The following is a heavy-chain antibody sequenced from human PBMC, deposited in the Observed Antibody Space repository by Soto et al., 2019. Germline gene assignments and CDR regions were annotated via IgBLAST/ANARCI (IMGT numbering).Heavy chain of an antibody. CDR2: IDSDGSRI. CDR3: VRTSLVVAVATREDF. J-gene: IGHJ4*02. Sequence: EVQLVESGGGLVQPGESLRLSCAASGFTFSNYWMHWVRQAPGKGLVWVSRIDSDGSRITYADFVKGRFTISRDNAKNKVYLHMNSLTAEDTAGYYCVRTSLVVAVATREDFWGQGTLVTVSS. D-gene: IGHD2-15*01. CDR1: GFTFSNYW. V-gene: IGHV3-74*01.